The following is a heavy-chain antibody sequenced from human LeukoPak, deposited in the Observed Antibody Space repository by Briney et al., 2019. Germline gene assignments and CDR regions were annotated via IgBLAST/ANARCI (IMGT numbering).Heavy chain of an antibody. V-gene: IGHV1-46*01. J-gene: IGHJ4*02. D-gene: IGHD2-21*01. CDR2: INPSISSR. CDR1: GYPVTNYY. Sequence: ASVKVSCKASGYPVTNYYMHWVRPAPGQGLEWMGMINPSISSRTYAQKFQGRVTVTSDTSTSTVYMEVSSLRSEDTAIYYCARSGMWFSTNDWGQGTLVTVSS. CDR3: ARSGMWFSTND.